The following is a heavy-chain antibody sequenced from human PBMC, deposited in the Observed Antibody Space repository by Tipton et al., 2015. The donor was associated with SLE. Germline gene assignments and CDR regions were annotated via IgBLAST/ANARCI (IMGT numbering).Heavy chain of an antibody. J-gene: IGHJ4*02. CDR1: GGTFSSYT. CDR3: ARNYDFWSGSLY. V-gene: IGHV1-69*02. D-gene: IGHD3-3*01. Sequence: QSGAEVKKPGSSVKVSCKASGGTFSSYTITWVRQAPGQGLEWMGRVIPILGIVNYAQNFQGRITIIADKSTNTGYMELSSLRSEDTAVHYCARNYDFWSGSLYWGQGTLVTVSS. CDR2: VIPILGIV.